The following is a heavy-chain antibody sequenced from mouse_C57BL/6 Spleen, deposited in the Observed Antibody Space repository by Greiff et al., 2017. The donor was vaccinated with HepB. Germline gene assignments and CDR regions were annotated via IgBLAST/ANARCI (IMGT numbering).Heavy chain of an antibody. CDR1: GYTFTSYG. V-gene: IGHV1-81*01. D-gene: IGHD2-1*01. J-gene: IGHJ1*03. Sequence: QVQLQQSGAELARPGASVKLSCKASGYTFTSYGISWVKQRTGQGLEWIGEIYPRSGNTYYNEKFKGKATLTADKSSSTAYMERRGLTSEDSAVYCCARSGVGGNYVEYFDVWGTVTTVTVSS. CDR3: ARSGVGGNYVEYFDV. CDR2: IYPRSGNT.